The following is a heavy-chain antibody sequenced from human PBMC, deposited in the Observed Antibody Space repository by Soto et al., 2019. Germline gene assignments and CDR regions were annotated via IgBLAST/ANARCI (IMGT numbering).Heavy chain of an antibody. CDR2: ILVGSGQT. CDR1: GATFTSST. D-gene: IGHD3-22*01. CDR3: AAISSGYYRVFDY. J-gene: IGHJ4*02. V-gene: IGHV1-58*01. Sequence: SVKVSGKASGATFTSSTVNWVRQARGQPPEWIGWILVGSGQTNSAQKFQGRVAITRDMSTYTAYLELNSLRSDDSAVYYCAAISSGYYRVFDYWGQGTPVTVSS.